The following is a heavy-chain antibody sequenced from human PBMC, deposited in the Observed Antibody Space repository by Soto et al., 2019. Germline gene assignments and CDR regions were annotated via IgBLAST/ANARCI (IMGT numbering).Heavy chain of an antibody. CDR1: GFTFSSYD. V-gene: IGHV3-13*04. Sequence: PGGSLRLSCAASGFTFSSYDMHWVRQATGKGLEWVSAIGTAGDTYYPGSVKGRFTISRENAKNSLYLQMNSLRAGDTAVYYCARGTTGTTFLGLQYYYGMDVWGQGTKVTVSS. J-gene: IGHJ6*02. CDR2: IGTAGDT. CDR3: ARGTTGTTFLGLQYYYGMDV. D-gene: IGHD1-1*01.